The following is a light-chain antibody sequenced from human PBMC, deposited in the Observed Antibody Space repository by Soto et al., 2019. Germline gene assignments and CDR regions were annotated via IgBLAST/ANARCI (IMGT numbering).Light chain of an antibody. CDR3: QHLNSYPRT. CDR2: AAS. CDR1: QSISNR. J-gene: IGKJ1*01. Sequence: DIQMTQSPSTLSASVGDRVTTTCRASQSISNRLAWYQQKPGTAPKILIYAASTLQSGVPSRFSGSGSGTDFTLTISSLQTEESATYDCQHLNSYPRTFGHGTKVDIK. V-gene: IGKV1-5*01.